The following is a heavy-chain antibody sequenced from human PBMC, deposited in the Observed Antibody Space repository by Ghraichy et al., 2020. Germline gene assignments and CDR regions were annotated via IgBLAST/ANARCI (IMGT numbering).Heavy chain of an antibody. J-gene: IGHJ6*02. CDR1: GFTFSDYY. D-gene: IGHD1-7*01. CDR2: ISSSGSTI. V-gene: IGHV3-11*01. Sequence: GGSLRLSCAASGFTFSDYYMSWIRQAPGKGLEWVSYISSSGSTIYYADSVKGRFTISRDNAENSLYLQMNSLRAEDTAVYYCARPGGRTTSHWGYYYYGMDVWGQGTMVTVSS. CDR3: ARPGGRTTSHWGYYYYGMDV.